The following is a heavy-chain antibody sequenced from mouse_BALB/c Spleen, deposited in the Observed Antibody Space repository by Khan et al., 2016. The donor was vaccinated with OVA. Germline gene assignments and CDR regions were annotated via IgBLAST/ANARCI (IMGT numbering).Heavy chain of an antibody. CDR3: ARDYWDVFAY. V-gene: IGHV14-3*02. J-gene: IGHJ3*01. Sequence: VQLQQPGADLVQPGAAVRLSCTASGLNMKDTYMHWVKQRPEQGLEWIGRIDPANGNTKYDPKFQGKATITADTSSNTAYLQLSSLTSEDTAVYYCARDYWDVFAYWGQGTLVTVSA. CDR1: GLNMKDTY. D-gene: IGHD4-1*01. CDR2: IDPANGNT.